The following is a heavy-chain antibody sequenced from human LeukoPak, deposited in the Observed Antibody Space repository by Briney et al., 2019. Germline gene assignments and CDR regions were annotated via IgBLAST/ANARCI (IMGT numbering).Heavy chain of an antibody. V-gene: IGHV4-4*07. J-gene: IGHJ6*03. CDR1: GGSISSYY. D-gene: IGHD2-8*01. CDR3: ARGAPRYCTNGVCYSSLNYYYMDV. CDR2: IYTSGTT. Sequence: SETLSLTCTVSGGSISSYYWSWIRQPAGKGLEWIGRIYTSGTTDYNPSLKSRVTISLDTSKNQFSLKLSSVTAADTAVYYCARGAPRYCTNGVCYSSLNYYYMDVWGKGTTVTVSS.